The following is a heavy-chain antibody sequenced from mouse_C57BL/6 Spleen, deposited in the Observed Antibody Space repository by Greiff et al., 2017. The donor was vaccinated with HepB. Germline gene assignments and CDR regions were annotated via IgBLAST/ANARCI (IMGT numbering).Heavy chain of an antibody. D-gene: IGHD1-1*02. J-gene: IGHJ4*01. CDR3: ARGGNPYAMDY. CDR1: GFTFSSYA. CDR2: ISDGGSYT. Sequence: EVKVVESGGGLVKPGGSLKLSCAASGFTFSSYAMSWVRQTPEKRLEWVATISDGGSYTYYPDNLKGRFTISRYNAKNNLYLQMSHLKSEDTAMYYCARGGNPYAMDYWGQGTSVTVSS. V-gene: IGHV5-4*03.